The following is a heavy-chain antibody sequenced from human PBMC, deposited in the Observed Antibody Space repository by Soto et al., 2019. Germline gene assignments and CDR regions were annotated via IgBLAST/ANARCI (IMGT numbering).Heavy chain of an antibody. V-gene: IGHV3-23*01. CDR2: ISDNGGTT. J-gene: IGHJ4*02. CDR3: AKDPPQLIVYFHY. Sequence: GGSLTISCAASEFTFSNYAMSWVRQAPGKGLEWVSSISDNGGTTYYADSVKGRFTISRDNSKNTLYLQMNSLRAEDTAVYYCAKDPPQLIVYFHYWGQGTQVTVSS. D-gene: IGHD3-22*01. CDR1: EFTFSNYA.